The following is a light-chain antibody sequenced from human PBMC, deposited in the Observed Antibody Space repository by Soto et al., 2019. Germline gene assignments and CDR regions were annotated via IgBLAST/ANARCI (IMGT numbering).Light chain of an antibody. CDR3: QQFHYWWT. V-gene: IGKV3-15*01. CDR1: QNIDNK. J-gene: IGKJ1*01. Sequence: VMTQSASPLSVSPGDRATLSWRASQNIDNKLVWYQHKPGQVPRLLIYDASTRATGIPARFSGSASGTEFTLPISSLKSEDFAFYYCQQFHYWWTFGQGTKVDIK. CDR2: DAS.